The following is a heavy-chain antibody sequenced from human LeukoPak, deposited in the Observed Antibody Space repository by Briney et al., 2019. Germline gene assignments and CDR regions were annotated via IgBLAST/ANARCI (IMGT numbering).Heavy chain of an antibody. D-gene: IGHD6-13*01. V-gene: IGHV4-31*03. CDR1: GGSVSSGGYY. CDR3: ARVIAAAGTDY. J-gene: IGHJ4*02. Sequence: SQTPSLTCTVSGGSVSSGGYYWSWIRQHPGKGLEWIGYIYYSGNTYYNPSLKSRVTISVDTSKSQFSLKLSSVTAADTAVYYCARVIAAAGTDYWGQGTLVTVSS. CDR2: IYYSGNT.